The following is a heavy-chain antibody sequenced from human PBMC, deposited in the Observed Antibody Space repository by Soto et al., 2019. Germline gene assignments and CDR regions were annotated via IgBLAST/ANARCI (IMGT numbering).Heavy chain of an antibody. CDR2: IWYDGSNK. CDR3: ARDFLNYYGMDV. Sequence: PGGSLRLPCAASGFTFSSYGMHWVRQAPGKGLEWVAVIWYDGSNKYYADSVKGRFTISRDNSKNTLYLQMSSLRAEDTAVYYCARDFLNYYGMDVWGQGTTVTVSS. V-gene: IGHV3-33*01. J-gene: IGHJ6*02. CDR1: GFTFSSYG.